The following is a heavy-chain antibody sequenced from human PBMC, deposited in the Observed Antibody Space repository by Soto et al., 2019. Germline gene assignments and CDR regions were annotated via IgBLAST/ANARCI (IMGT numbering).Heavy chain of an antibody. CDR3: ARHDYGSYYYYYMDV. V-gene: IGHV4-59*08. Sequence: SETLSLTCTVSGGSIISYYWSWIRQPPGKGLEWIGYIYYSGSTNYNPSLKSRVTISVDTSENQFSLKLSSVTAADTAVYYCARHDYGSYYYYYMDVWGKGTTVTVSS. CDR1: GGSIISYY. CDR2: IYYSGST. J-gene: IGHJ6*03. D-gene: IGHD3-10*01.